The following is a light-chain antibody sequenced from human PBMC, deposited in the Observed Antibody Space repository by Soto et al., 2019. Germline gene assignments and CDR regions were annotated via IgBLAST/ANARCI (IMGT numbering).Light chain of an antibody. J-gene: IGLJ1*01. CDR1: ISDIGGYNY. Sequence: QCPLTQAASVSGSPGQSITISCTGTISDIGGYNYVSWYQQHPGKAPKLVISEVTNRPSGVSNRFSGSKSGNTASLTISGLQTEDEADYYCCSYTITSTPSVFGTGTKVTVL. CDR2: EVT. V-gene: IGLV2-14*01. CDR3: CSYTITSTPSV.